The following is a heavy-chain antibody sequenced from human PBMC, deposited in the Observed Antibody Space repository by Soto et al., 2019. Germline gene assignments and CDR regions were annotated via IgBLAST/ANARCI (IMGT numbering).Heavy chain of an antibody. J-gene: IGHJ4*02. CDR2: IYYSGST. CDR1: GGTISSGGYY. D-gene: IGHD2-2*01. Sequence: TSETLSLTCTVSGGTISSGGYYWSWIRQHPGKGLEWIGYIYYSGSTYYNPSLKSRVTISVDTSKNQFSLKLSSVTAADTAVYYCARGSGYCSSTSCYDFDYWGQGTLVTVSS. V-gene: IGHV4-31*03. CDR3: ARGSGYCSSTSCYDFDY.